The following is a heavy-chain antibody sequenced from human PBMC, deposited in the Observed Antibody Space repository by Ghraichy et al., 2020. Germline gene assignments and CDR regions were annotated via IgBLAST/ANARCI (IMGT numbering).Heavy chain of an antibody. CDR2: INHSGST. Sequence: SETLSLTCAVYGGSFSGYYWSWIRQPPGKGLEWIGEINHSGSTNYNPSLKSRVTISVDTSKNQFSLKLSSVTAADTAVYYCARGRIAVAGGLDPWGQGTLVTVSS. CDR3: ARGRIAVAGGLDP. CDR1: GGSFSGYY. J-gene: IGHJ5*02. D-gene: IGHD6-19*01. V-gene: IGHV4-34*01.